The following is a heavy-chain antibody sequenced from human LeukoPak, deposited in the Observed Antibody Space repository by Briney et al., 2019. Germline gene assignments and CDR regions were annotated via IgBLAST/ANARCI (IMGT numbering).Heavy chain of an antibody. CDR3: ARVVTIFGVVISDAFDI. J-gene: IGHJ3*02. V-gene: IGHV4-34*01. CDR1: GGSFSDYY. CDR2: INHSGST. D-gene: IGHD3-3*01. Sequence: SETLSLTCAVYGGSFSDYYWNWIRQPPGKGLEWIGEINHSGSTNYNPSLKSRVTISVDTSKNQFSLKLSSVTAADTAVYYCARVVTIFGVVISDAFDIWGQGTMVTVSS.